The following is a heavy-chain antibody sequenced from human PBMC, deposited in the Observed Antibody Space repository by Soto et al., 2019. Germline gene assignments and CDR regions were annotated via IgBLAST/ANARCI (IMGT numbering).Heavy chain of an antibody. J-gene: IGHJ4*02. CDR2: IYYSGST. CDR3: ARPTYYYDSSGYSWIFDY. V-gene: IGHV4-39*01. D-gene: IGHD3-22*01. Sequence: SETLSLTCTVSGGSISSSSYYWGWIRQPPGKGLEWIGSIYYSGSTYYNPSLKSRVTISVDTSKNQFSLKLSSVTAADTAVYYCARPTYYYDSSGYSWIFDYWGQGTLVTSPQ. CDR1: GGSISSSSYY.